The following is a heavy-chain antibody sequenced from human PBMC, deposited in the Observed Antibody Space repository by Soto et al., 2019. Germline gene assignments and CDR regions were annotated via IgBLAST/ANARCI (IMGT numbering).Heavy chain of an antibody. J-gene: IGHJ6*02. CDR3: ARLNGNYYYGMDV. V-gene: IGHV4-34*01. Sequence: PSETLSLTCAVYGGSFSGYYWSWIRQPPGKGLEWIGEVNHSGSTNYNPSLKSRVTISVDTSKNQFSLKLSSVTAADTAGYYCARLNGNYYYGMDVWGQGTTVTVSS. CDR2: VNHSGST. D-gene: IGHD1-1*01. CDR1: GGSFSGYY.